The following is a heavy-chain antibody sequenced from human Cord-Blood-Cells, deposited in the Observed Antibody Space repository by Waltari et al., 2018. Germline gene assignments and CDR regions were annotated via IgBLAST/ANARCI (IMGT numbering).Heavy chain of an antibody. CDR3: ARVGVVVNAFDI. J-gene: IGHJ3*02. CDR2: IDWDDDK. Sequence: QVTLRESGPALVKPPQPLTLPCTFPGFSLSTSGMCVIWIRQPPGKALEWLALIDWDDDKYYSTSLKTRLTISKDTSKNQVVLTMTNMDPVDTATYYCARVGVVVNAFDIWGQGTMVTVSS. D-gene: IGHD3-22*01. V-gene: IGHV2-70*01. CDR1: GFSLSTSGMC.